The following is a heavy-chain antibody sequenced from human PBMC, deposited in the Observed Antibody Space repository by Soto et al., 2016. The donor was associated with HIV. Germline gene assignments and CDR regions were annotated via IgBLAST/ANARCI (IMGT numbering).Heavy chain of an antibody. D-gene: IGHD1-26*01. CDR2: ISSSSNYI. CDR3: ARDLSRWXPQYYYNFGMDV. Sequence: EVQLVESGGGLVKPGGSLRLSCVASGFIFSNYNMNWVRQAPGKGLEWVASISSSSNYIYYTDSVKGRFTISRDTAKNSLYLQMNSLRAEDTAVYYCARDLSRWXPQYYYNFGMDVVGPRDHGHRL. CDR1: GFIFSNYN. J-gene: IGHJ6*02. V-gene: IGHV3-21*06.